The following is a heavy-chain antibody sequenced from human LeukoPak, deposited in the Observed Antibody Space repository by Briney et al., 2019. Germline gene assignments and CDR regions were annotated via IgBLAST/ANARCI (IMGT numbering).Heavy chain of an antibody. J-gene: IGHJ4*02. CDR1: GGSISSYY. D-gene: IGHD2-2*01. CDR3: ARLCWGEDQLLCRNGGFDY. CDR2: IYYSGST. Sequence: SETLSLTCTVSGGSISSYYWSWIRQPPGKGLEWIGYIYYSGSTYYNPSLKSRVTISVDTSKNQFSLKLSSVTAADTAVYYCARLCWGEDQLLCRNGGFDYWGQGTLVTVSS. V-gene: IGHV4-59*08.